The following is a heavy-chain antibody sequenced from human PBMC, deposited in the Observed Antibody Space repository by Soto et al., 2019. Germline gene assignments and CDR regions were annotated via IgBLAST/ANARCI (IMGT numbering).Heavy chain of an antibody. CDR3: ARGQSSGDYYDSSGYYYFDY. D-gene: IGHD3-22*01. Sequence: ASVKVSCKASGYTFTGYYMHWVRQAPGQGLEWMGWINPNSGGTNYAQKFQGWVTMTRDTSISTAYMELSRLRSDDTAVYYCARGQSSGDYYDSSGYYYFDYWGQGTLVTVS. J-gene: IGHJ4*02. CDR2: INPNSGGT. V-gene: IGHV1-2*04. CDR1: GYTFTGYY.